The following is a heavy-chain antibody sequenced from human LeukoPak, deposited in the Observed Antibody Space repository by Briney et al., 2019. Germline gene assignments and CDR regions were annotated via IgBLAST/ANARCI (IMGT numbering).Heavy chain of an antibody. CDR1: GFTFSSYS. CDR3: ARVDTAMVGAFDI. D-gene: IGHD5-18*01. J-gene: IGHJ3*02. V-gene: IGHV3-21*01. Sequence: GGSLRLSCAASGFTFSSYSMNWLRQAPGKGLEWVSSISSSSSYIYYADSVKGRFTISRDNAKNSLYLQMNSLRAEDTAVYYCARVDTAMVGAFDIWGQGTMVTVSS. CDR2: ISSSSSYI.